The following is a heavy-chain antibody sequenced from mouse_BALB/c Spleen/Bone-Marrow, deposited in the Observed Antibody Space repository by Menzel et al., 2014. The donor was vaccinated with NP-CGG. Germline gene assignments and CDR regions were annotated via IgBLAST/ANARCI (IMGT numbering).Heavy chain of an antibody. CDR2: IYPGDGDT. D-gene: IGHD2-14*01. J-gene: IGHJ4*01. V-gene: IGHV1-80*01. CDR1: GYAFSSYW. CDR3: ARWYRDPHFAMDY. Sequence: QVQLKESGAELVRPGSSVKISCKASGYAFSSYWMNWVKQRPGQGLEWIGQIYPGDGDTNYNGNFKGKATLTADKSSSTAYMQPSSLTSEDSAVYFCARWYRDPHFAMDYWGPGTSVTVSS.